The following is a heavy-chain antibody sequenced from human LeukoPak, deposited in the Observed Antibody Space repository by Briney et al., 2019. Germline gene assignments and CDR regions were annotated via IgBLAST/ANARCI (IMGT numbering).Heavy chain of an antibody. CDR3: AKDRGGYYGSGTSYYFYGMDV. CDR2: ISGDGDGT. V-gene: IGHV3-43*02. CDR1: GFTFGHYA. Sequence: GGSLRLSCAASGFTFGHYAMHWVRQAPGKGLEWVSLISGDGDGTYYVDSVKGRFTISRDTSRNSLYLQMDSLRTEDSALYYCAKDRGGYYGSGTSYYFYGMDVWGQGTTVTVSS. D-gene: IGHD3-10*01. J-gene: IGHJ6*02.